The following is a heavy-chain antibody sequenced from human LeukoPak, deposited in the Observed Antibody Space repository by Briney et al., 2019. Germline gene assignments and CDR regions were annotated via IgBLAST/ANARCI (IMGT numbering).Heavy chain of an antibody. D-gene: IGHD6-13*01. CDR1: GGSISSYY. Sequence: SETLSLTCTVSGGSISSYYWSWIRQPPGKGLEWIGYIYYSGSTNYNPSLKSRVTISVDTSKNQFSLKLSSVTAADTAVYYCARVRRGEQQLNWFDPWGQGTLVTVSS. J-gene: IGHJ5*02. CDR2: IYYSGST. CDR3: ARVRRGEQQLNWFDP. V-gene: IGHV4-59*08.